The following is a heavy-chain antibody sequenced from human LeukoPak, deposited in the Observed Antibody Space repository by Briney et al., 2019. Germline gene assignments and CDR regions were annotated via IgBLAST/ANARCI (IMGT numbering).Heavy chain of an antibody. V-gene: IGHV1-46*01. CDR2: INPSGGST. CDR3: ARNFLPRYSSSWLDY. J-gene: IGHJ4*02. Sequence: ASVKVSCKASGYTFTGYYMHWVRQAPGQGLEWMGIINPSGGSTSYAQKFQGRVTMTRDTSTSTVYMELSSLRSEDTAVYYCARNFLPRYSSSWLDYWGQGTLVTVSS. D-gene: IGHD6-13*01. CDR1: GYTFTGYY.